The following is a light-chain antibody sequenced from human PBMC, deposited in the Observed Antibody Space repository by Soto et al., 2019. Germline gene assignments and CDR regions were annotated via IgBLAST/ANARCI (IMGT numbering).Light chain of an antibody. CDR3: NSYITSSTYV. V-gene: IGLV2-14*01. CDR2: DVT. J-gene: IGLJ1*01. Sequence: QSVLTQPASVSGSPGQSITISCIGTSSDIGGYDFVSWYQQHPGKAPKLLIYDVTNRPSGVSYRFSGSKSGNTASLTISGLQAEDEADYYCNSYITSSTYVFGTGTKVTVL. CDR1: SSDIGGYDF.